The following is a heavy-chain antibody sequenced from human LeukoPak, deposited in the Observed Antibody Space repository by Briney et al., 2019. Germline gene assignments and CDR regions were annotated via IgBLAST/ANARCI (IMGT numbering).Heavy chain of an antibody. V-gene: IGHV3-21*01. CDR1: GFTFSSYS. CDR3: ARDHCSSTSCYNDFDY. D-gene: IGHD2-2*02. Sequence: NPGGSLRLSCAASGFTFSSYSMNWVRQPPGKGLEWVSSISSSSSYIYYADSVKGRFTISRDNAKNSLYLQMNSLRAEDTAVYYCARDHCSSTSCYNDFDYWGQGTLVTVSS. CDR2: ISSSSSYI. J-gene: IGHJ4*02.